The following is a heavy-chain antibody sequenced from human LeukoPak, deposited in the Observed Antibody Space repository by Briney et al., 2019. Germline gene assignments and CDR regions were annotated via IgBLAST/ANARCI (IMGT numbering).Heavy chain of an antibody. Sequence: SETLSLTCAVYGGSFSGYYWSWIRQPPGKGLEWIGEINHSGSTNYNPSLKSRVTISVDTSKNQFSLKLSSVTAADTAVYYCATGGHGSFDYWGQGILVTVSS. CDR2: INHSGST. D-gene: IGHD3-10*01. CDR1: GGSFSGYY. J-gene: IGHJ4*02. CDR3: ATGGHGSFDY. V-gene: IGHV4-34*01.